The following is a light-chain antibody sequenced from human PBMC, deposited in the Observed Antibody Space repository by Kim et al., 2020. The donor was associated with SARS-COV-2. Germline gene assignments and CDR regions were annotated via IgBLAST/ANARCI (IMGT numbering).Light chain of an antibody. J-gene: IGKJ5*01. Sequence: DIQLTQSPSSLSASVGDRVTITCRASQTINTYLNWYQHKAGTAPKLLIYASTSLQDGVPSRFRGGGSETDFTLTITSLQPEDFATYYCQQNYGPRLTFGQGTRLEIK. CDR3: QQNYGPRLT. V-gene: IGKV1-39*01. CDR2: AST. CDR1: QTINTY.